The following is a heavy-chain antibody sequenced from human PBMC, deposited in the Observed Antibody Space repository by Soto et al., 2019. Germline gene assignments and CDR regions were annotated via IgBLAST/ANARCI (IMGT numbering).Heavy chain of an antibody. Sequence: SETLSLTCAVYGGSFSGYYWSWIRQPPGKGLEWIGEINHSGSTNYNPSLKSRVTISVDTSKNQFSLKLSSVTAADTAVYYCARYYDFWSGYSWFDPWGQGTLVTVSS. CDR3: ARYYDFWSGYSWFDP. CDR2: INHSGST. D-gene: IGHD3-3*01. V-gene: IGHV4-34*01. J-gene: IGHJ5*02. CDR1: GGSFSGYY.